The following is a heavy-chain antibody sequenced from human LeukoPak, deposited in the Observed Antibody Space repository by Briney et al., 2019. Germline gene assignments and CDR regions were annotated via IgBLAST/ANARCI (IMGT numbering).Heavy chain of an antibody. CDR2: ISYDGSNK. J-gene: IGHJ4*02. D-gene: IGHD3-22*01. Sequence: GRSLRLSCAASGFTFSSYAMHWVRQAPGKGLEWVAVISYDGSNKYYADSVKGRFTISRDNSKNTLYLQMNSLRAEDTAVYYCAKETSAREIVVAFYDYWGQGTLVTVSS. CDR3: AKETSAREIVVAFYDY. CDR1: GFTFSSYA. V-gene: IGHV3-30-3*01.